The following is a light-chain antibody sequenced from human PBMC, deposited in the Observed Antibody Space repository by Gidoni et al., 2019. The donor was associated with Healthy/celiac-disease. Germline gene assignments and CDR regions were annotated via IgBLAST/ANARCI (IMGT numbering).Light chain of an antibody. CDR3: QQYNSYWYT. CDR2: KAS. Sequence: DIQMTQSPSTLSASVGDRVTITCRASQSISSWLAWYQQKPGKAPNLLIYKASSLESGVPSRCSGSGSRTEFTLTISSLQPDDFATYYCQQYNSYWYTFGQGTKLEIK. J-gene: IGKJ2*01. V-gene: IGKV1-5*03. CDR1: QSISSW.